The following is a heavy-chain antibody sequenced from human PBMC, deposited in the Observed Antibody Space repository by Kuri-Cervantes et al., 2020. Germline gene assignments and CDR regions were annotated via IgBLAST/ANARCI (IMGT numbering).Heavy chain of an antibody. CDR1: GGSISGYY. CDR2: IYYSGST. D-gene: IGHD6-13*01. V-gene: IGHV4-59*12. J-gene: IGHJ4*02. Sequence: GSLRLSCSVSGGSISGYYWSWIRQPPGKGLEYIGYIYYSGSTNYNPSLKSRVIISVDTSKNQFSLKLSSVTAADTAVYYCARARIAAAGTWDYWGQGTLVTVSS. CDR3: ARARIAAAGTWDY.